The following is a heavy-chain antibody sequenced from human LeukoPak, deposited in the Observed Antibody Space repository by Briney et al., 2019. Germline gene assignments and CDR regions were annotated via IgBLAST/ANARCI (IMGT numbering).Heavy chain of an antibody. CDR3: AREGATGTTLYYSDY. Sequence: GASVTVSCKASGYTFTSYGISGVRQAPGQGGEGMGWISVYNGNTNYAQKLQGRVTMTTDTSTSTAYMELRTLRSDDTAVYYCAREGATGTTLYYSDYWGQGTLVTVSS. CDR2: ISVYNGNT. J-gene: IGHJ4*02. D-gene: IGHD1-1*01. V-gene: IGHV1-18*01. CDR1: GYTFTSYG.